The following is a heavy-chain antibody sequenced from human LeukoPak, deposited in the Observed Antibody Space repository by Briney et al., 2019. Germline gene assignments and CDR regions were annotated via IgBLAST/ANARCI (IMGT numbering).Heavy chain of an antibody. D-gene: IGHD6-19*01. Sequence: ASVKVSCKASGYTSTSNIMNWGRQPPGKGLGWMGIINPSGGSTSYAQKFQGRVTMTRDTSTSTVYMELSSLRSEDTAVYYCARAVAGVGFDYWGQGTLVTVSS. CDR3: ARAVAGVGFDY. V-gene: IGHV1-46*01. J-gene: IGHJ4*02. CDR1: GYTSTSNI. CDR2: INPSGGST.